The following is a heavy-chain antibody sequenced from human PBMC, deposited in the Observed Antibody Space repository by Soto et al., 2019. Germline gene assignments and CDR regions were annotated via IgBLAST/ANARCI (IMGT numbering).Heavy chain of an antibody. CDR1: GASIGSGGW. CDR2: IFHDGNT. J-gene: IGHJ5*02. D-gene: IGHD2-8*02. CDR3: PRHEGWTGPDQ. V-gene: IGHV4-4*02. Sequence: PSETLSLTCAVSGASIGSGGWWSWVRQPPGKGLEWIAEIFHDGNTNYSPSLKSRVTISVDKSQNQFSLNVYSVTAADTAVYYCPRHEGWTGPDQWGQGTLVTVYS.